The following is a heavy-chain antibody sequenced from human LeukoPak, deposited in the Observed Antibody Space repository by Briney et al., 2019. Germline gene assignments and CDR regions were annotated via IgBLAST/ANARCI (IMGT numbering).Heavy chain of an antibody. D-gene: IGHD1-26*01. CDR3: ASAGGGATFFY. CDR2: IKQDGSEK. V-gene: IGHV3-7*01. J-gene: IGHJ4*02. CDR1: GFTFSSYW. Sequence: GGFLRLSCAASGFTFSSYWMSWVRQAPGKGLEWVANIKQDGSEKYYVDSVKGRFTISRDNAKNSLYLQMNSLRAEDTAVYYCASAGGGATFFYWGQGTLVTVSS.